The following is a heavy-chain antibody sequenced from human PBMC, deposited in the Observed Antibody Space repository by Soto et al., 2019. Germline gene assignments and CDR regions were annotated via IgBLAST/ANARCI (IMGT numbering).Heavy chain of an antibody. D-gene: IGHD1-1*01. V-gene: IGHV3-23*01. CDR3: AKGRTYNYANYFDP. CDR1: GFTFSSYA. J-gene: IGHJ5*02. CDR2: MSGSGDNT. Sequence: EVQLLESGGDLVQPGGSLRLSCAASGFTFSSYAMSWVRQAPGKGPEWVSSMSGSGDNTYYADSVKGRFIISRDNSKNTLYLQMSCLRVDDTAVYSCAKGRTYNYANYFDPWGQGTLVTVSS.